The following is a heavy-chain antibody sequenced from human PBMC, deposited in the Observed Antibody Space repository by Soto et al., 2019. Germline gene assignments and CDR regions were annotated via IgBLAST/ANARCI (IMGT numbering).Heavy chain of an antibody. D-gene: IGHD2-15*01. CDR1: GFTFSSYA. CDR3: ARDLIGDGVVVAATAFDI. J-gene: IGHJ3*02. Sequence: GGSLRLSCAASGFTFSSYAMHWVHQAPGKGLEWVAVISYDGSNKYYADSVKGRFTISRDNSKNTLYLQMNSLRAEDTAVYYCARDLIGDGVVVAATAFDIWGQGTMVTVSS. CDR2: ISYDGSNK. V-gene: IGHV3-30-3*01.